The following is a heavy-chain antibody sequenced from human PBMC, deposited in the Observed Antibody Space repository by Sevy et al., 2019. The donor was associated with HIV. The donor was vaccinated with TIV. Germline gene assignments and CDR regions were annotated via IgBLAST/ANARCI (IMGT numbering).Heavy chain of an antibody. CDR2: IYYTGST. Sequence: SETLSLTCTVSGGSISSYYWSWIRQPPGKGLEWIGYIYYTGSTNYNPSLKSRVTISVDTSKNQFSLKLSSVTAADTAVYYCARSKLGTYYYDSSGYFREFDYWGQGTLVTVSS. CDR3: ARSKLGTYYYDSSGYFREFDY. D-gene: IGHD3-22*01. CDR1: GGSISSYY. J-gene: IGHJ4*02. V-gene: IGHV4-59*01.